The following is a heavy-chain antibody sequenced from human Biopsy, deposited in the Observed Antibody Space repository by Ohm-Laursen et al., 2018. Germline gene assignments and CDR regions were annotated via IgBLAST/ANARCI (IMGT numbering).Heavy chain of an antibody. CDR3: ARDRDRRGWFDP. Sequence: SQTLSLTCTVSGGSLSSYSWSWIRQPSGKGLEWIGQIYTSGITNYNPSLKSQVTMSVDTSKNKFSLGVSSVPAADTAVYYCARDRDRRGWFDPWGQGTLVTVSS. CDR1: GGSLSSYS. CDR2: IYTSGIT. V-gene: IGHV4-4*07. J-gene: IGHJ5*02. D-gene: IGHD1-14*01.